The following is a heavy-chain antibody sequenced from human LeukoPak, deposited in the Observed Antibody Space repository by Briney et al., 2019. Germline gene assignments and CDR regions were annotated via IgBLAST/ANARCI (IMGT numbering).Heavy chain of an antibody. CDR3: AKDQSGSAYYYYGMDV. J-gene: IGHJ6*02. CDR1: GFTFSSYG. D-gene: IGHD3-10*01. Sequence: PGGSLRLSCAASGFTFSSYGMHWVRQAPGKGLEWVAVISYDGSNKYYADSVKGRFTISRDNSKNTLYLQMNSLRAEDTAVYYCAKDQSGSAYYYYGMDVWGQGTTVTVSS. V-gene: IGHV3-30*18. CDR2: ISYDGSNK.